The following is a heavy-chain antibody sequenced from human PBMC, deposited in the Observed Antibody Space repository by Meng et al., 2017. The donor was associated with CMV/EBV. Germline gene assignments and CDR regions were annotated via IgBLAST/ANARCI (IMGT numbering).Heavy chain of an antibody. CDR1: GYSFTSYW. Sequence: GESLKIPRQGSGYSFTSYWIGWVRQMPGKGLEWMGIIYPGDSDTRYRPSFQGQVTISADKSISTAYLQWSSLKASDTAMYYRAGGNSDIVVVPAAIESDWYFDLWGRGTLVTVSS. CDR2: IYPGDSDT. D-gene: IGHD2-2*01. J-gene: IGHJ2*01. CDR3: AGGNSDIVVVPAAIESDWYFDL. V-gene: IGHV5-51*01.